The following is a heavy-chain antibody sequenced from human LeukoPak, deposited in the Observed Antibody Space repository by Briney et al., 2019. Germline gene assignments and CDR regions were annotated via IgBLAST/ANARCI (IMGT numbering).Heavy chain of an antibody. CDR3: ARDQWIAVAAPGAFDI. CDR2: ISGSGGST. D-gene: IGHD6-19*01. Sequence: QPGGSLRLSCAASGFTFSSYAMSWVRQAPGKGLEWVSVISGSGGSTYYADSVKGRFTISRDNSKNTLYLQMNSLRAEDTAVYYCARDQWIAVAAPGAFDIWGQGTMVTVSS. CDR1: GFTFSSYA. J-gene: IGHJ3*02. V-gene: IGHV3-23*01.